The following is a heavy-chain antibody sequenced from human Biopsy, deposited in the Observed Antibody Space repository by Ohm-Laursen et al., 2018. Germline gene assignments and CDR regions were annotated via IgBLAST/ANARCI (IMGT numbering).Heavy chain of an antibody. Sequence: SDTLSLTCTVSGGSISSDYWSWIRQTPGQGLEWIGYIYYSGSTNYNPSLKSRVTISVDTSKNQFSLRLNSVTAADTAVYYCARATNSTGWPYYYFYGMDVWDQGTTVTVSS. CDR2: IYYSGST. J-gene: IGHJ6*02. D-gene: IGHD2/OR15-2a*01. CDR1: GGSISSDY. CDR3: ARATNSTGWPYYYFYGMDV. V-gene: IGHV4-59*07.